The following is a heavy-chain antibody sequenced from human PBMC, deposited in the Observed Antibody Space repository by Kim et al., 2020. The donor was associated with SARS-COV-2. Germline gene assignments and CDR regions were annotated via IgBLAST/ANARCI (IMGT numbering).Heavy chain of an antibody. V-gene: IGHV3-23*01. Sequence: GGSLRLSCAASGFTFSSYAMSWVRQAPGKGLERVSAISGSGGSTYYADSVKGRFTISRDNSKNTLYLQMNSLRAEDTAVYYCAKDDSGLVVAATLDFAEYFQHWGQGTLVTVSS. J-gene: IGHJ1*01. CDR1: GFTFSSYA. CDR2: ISGSGGST. CDR3: AKDDSGLVVAATLDFAEYFQH. D-gene: IGHD2-15*01.